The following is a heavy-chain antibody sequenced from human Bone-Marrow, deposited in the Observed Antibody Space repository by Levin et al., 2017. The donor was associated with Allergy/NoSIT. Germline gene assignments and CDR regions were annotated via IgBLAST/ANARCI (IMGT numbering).Heavy chain of an antibody. CDR1: GYTFTSYG. D-gene: IGHD6-13*01. J-gene: IGHJ6*02. CDR2: ISAYNGNT. Sequence: VASVKVSCKASGYTFTSYGISWVRQAPGQGLEWMGWISAYNGNTNYAQKLQGRVTMTTDTSTSTAYMELRSLRSDDTAVYYCARDQLGSSWYMNYYGMDVWGQGTTVTVSS. V-gene: IGHV1-18*01. CDR3: ARDQLGSSWYMNYYGMDV.